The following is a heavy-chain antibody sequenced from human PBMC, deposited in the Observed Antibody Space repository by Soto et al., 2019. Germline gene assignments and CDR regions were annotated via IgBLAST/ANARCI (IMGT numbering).Heavy chain of an antibody. D-gene: IGHD1-20*01. Sequence: EVQLVESGGGLVKPGGSLRLSCAASGFTFSNAWMSWVRQTPGKGLEWVGRIKSKTDAETTDYAAPVKGRFTISRDDSTNALYLQMNSLETEDTAVYYCTTLYQGISNWGQGTLVTVSS. CDR3: TTLYQGISN. J-gene: IGHJ4*02. CDR1: GFTFSNAW. CDR2: IKSKTDAETT. V-gene: IGHV3-15*01.